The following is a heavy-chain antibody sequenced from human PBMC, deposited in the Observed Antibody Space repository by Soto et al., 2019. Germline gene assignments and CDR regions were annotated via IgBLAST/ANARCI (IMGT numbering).Heavy chain of an antibody. CDR1: GFTFSSYW. CDR2: ISQDGSGK. V-gene: IGHV3-7*03. D-gene: IGHD3-9*01. CDR3: AKPSGYFDWLLSN. Sequence: PGGSLRLSCAASGFTFSSYWMRWVRQAPGKGLEWVSAISQDGSGKYHVDSVKGRFTISRDNSKNTLYLQMNSLRAEDTAVYYCAKPSGYFDWLLSNWGQGTLVTVSS. J-gene: IGHJ4*02.